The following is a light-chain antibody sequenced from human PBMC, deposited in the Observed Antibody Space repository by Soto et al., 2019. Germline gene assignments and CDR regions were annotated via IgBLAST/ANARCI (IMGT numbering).Light chain of an antibody. CDR3: HQYNNWPRT. Sequence: DMLIARSTAPLCVSQGTRANLAFSGSQSVSSSYLALYQQKPGQAPRLLIYGTSRRATGIPDRFSGSGSGTDFTITIRRLEPEDFAVYFCHQYNNWPRTFGQGTRLEIK. CDR2: GTS. V-gene: IGKV3D-20*02. CDR1: QSVSSSY. J-gene: IGKJ5*01.